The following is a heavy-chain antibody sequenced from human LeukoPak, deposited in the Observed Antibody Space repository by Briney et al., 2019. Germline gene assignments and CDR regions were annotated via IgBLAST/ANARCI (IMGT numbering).Heavy chain of an antibody. J-gene: IGHJ4*02. CDR1: GYTFTSYG. V-gene: IGHV1-18*01. Sequence: GASVKVSCKASGYTFTSYGISWVRQAPGQGLEWMGWISAYNGNTNYAQKLQGRVTMTTDTSTSTAYMELRSLRSEDTAVYYCARVGYYDSSGTQGDYWGQGTLVTVSS. D-gene: IGHD3-22*01. CDR2: ISAYNGNT. CDR3: ARVGYYDSSGTQGDY.